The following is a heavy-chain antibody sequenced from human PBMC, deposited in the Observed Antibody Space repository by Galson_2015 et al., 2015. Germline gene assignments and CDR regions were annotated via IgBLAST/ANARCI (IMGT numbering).Heavy chain of an antibody. D-gene: IGHD6-13*01. Sequence: SVKVSCKASGYTFTSYAMHWVRQAPGQRLEWMGWINAGNGNTKYSQKFQGRVTITRDTSASTAYMELSSLRSEDTAVYYCAREKAAARPSYYGMDVWGQGTTVTVSS. CDR2: INAGNGNT. CDR3: AREKAAARPSYYGMDV. CDR1: GYTFTSYA. J-gene: IGHJ6*02. V-gene: IGHV1-3*01.